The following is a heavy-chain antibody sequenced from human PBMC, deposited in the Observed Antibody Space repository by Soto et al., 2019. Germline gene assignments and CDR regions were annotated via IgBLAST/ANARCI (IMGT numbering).Heavy chain of an antibody. CDR1: GGSISSGGYY. D-gene: IGHD3-10*01. Sequence: PSETLSLTCTVSGGSISSGGYYWTWIRQHPGKGLEWIGYNYYSGITYYNPSLKNRVTISLDTSKNQFSLKLSSVTAADTAVYYCARVGYYYGSGSYYKLDYWGQGTLVTVSS. CDR3: ARVGYYYGSGSYYKLDY. V-gene: IGHV4-31*03. J-gene: IGHJ4*02. CDR2: NYYSGIT.